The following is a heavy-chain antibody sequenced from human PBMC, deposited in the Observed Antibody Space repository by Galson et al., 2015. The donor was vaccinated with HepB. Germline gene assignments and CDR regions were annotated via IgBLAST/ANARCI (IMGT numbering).Heavy chain of an antibody. CDR3: VRHGNDDFYYAMDV. CDR1: GVSISSRSYY. Sequence: ETLSLTCSVSGVSISSRSYYWSWIRQPPGKGLEWIASIYYSGSTHYSPSLKSRVTISADTSKNQFPLRLTSATAADTAVYYCVRHGNDDFYYAMDVWGQGTTVAVSS. V-gene: IGHV4-39*01. J-gene: IGHJ6*02. D-gene: IGHD1-1*01. CDR2: IYYSGST.